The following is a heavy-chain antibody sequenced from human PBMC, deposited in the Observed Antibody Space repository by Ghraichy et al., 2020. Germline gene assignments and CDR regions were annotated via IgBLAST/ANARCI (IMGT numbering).Heavy chain of an antibody. CDR3: ARALVAGVLTGFDH. Sequence: SETLSLTCTVSGGSMSSGDYYWSWVRQLPGKGLEWIAYMSNSGTPYYNPSLRSRISMSVDPSKNQFSLELSSVTAADTAVFYCARALVAGVLTGFDHWGQGTLVTVSS. V-gene: IGHV4-30-4*08. D-gene: IGHD3-9*01. J-gene: IGHJ4*02. CDR2: MSNSGTP. CDR1: GGSMSSGDYY.